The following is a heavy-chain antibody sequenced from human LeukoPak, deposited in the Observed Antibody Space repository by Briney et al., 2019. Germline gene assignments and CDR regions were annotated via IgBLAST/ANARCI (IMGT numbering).Heavy chain of an antibody. J-gene: IGHJ4*02. Sequence: GGSLRLSCAASGFTFSSYVMHWVRQAPGKGLEVVAFIRYDGSNKYFADSVKGRFTISRDNSKNTLYLQMNNLRAEDTAVYYCAKVMLPIVVVVAADYWGQGTLVTVSS. V-gene: IGHV3-30*02. CDR2: IRYDGSNK. CDR3: AKVMLPIVVVVAADY. D-gene: IGHD2-15*01. CDR1: GFTFSSYV.